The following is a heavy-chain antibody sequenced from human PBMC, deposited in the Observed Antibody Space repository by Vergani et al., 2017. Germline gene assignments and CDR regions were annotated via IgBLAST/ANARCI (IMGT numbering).Heavy chain of an antibody. Sequence: EVELVQSGPAMRKPGESLKISCKGSEYSFGNYWICWVRQMPGKVLVWMGIIYPADSDTRYSPSFQGQVTISADKSISTAFLQWDSLKASDTALYYCARHTTYTDSWGQGTLVTVSS. J-gene: IGHJ4*02. CDR1: EYSFGNYW. CDR3: ARHTTYTDS. CDR2: IYPADSDT. V-gene: IGHV5-51*01. D-gene: IGHD1-1*01.